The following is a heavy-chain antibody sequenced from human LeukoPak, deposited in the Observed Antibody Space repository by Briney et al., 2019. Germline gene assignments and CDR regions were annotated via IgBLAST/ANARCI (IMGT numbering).Heavy chain of an antibody. CDR1: GFTFSSYA. V-gene: IGHV3-49*03. D-gene: IGHD3-22*01. J-gene: IGHJ4*02. CDR2: IRSKAYGGTT. CDR3: TGNYDSSGY. Sequence: GGSLRLSCAASGFTFSSYAMSWFRQAPGKGLEWVGFIRSKAYGGTTEYAASVKGRFTISRDDSKSIAYLQMNSLKTEDTAVYYCTGNYDSSGYWGQGTLVTVSS.